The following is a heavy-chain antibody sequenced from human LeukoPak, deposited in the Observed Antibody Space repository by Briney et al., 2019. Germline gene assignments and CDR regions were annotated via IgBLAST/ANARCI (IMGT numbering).Heavy chain of an antibody. CDR1: GFTFSNYA. CDR2: ISGSGGST. D-gene: IGHD6-13*01. CDR3: ARDRHSSSFPRPFFDY. Sequence: PGGSLRLSCAASGFTFSNYAMSWVRQAPGKGLEWVSAISGSGGSTYYADSVKGRFTISRDNSKNSLYLQMNSLRAGDTAVYYCARDRHSSSFPRPFFDYWGQGTLVTVSS. V-gene: IGHV3-23*01. J-gene: IGHJ4*02.